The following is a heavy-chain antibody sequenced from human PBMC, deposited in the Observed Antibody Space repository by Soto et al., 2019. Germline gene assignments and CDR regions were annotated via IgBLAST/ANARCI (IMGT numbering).Heavy chain of an antibody. CDR3: ARDSAYYDYVCGRYRPHMLNWLDP. V-gene: IGHV4-34*01. Sequence: PSETLSLTCAVYGGSFSGYYWSWIRQPPGKGLEWIGEINHSGSTNYNPSLKSRVTISVDTSKNQFSLKLSSVTAADTAAYYCARDSAYYDYVCGRYRPHMLNWLDPSGPVAFLTVSS. D-gene: IGHD3-16*02. CDR2: INHSGST. J-gene: IGHJ5*02. CDR1: GGSFSGYY.